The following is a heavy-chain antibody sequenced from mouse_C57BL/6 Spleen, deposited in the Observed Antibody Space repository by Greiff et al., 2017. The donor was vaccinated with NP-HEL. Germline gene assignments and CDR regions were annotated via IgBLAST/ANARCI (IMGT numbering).Heavy chain of an antibody. CDR2: IHPNSGST. J-gene: IGHJ2*01. Sequence: QVQLQQPGAELVKPGASVKLSCKASGYTFTSYWMHWVKQRPGQGLEWIGMIHPNSGSTNYNEKFKSKATLTVDKSSSTAYMQLSSLASEDSAVYYCARDVRLGPFDYWGQGTTLTVSS. CDR3: ARDVRLGPFDY. D-gene: IGHD4-1*01. CDR1: GYTFTSYW. V-gene: IGHV1-64*01.